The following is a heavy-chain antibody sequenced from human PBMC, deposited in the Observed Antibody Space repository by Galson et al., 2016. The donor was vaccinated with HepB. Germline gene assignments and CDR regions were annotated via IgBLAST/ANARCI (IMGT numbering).Heavy chain of an antibody. CDR1: GFSLNTGGVG. D-gene: IGHD6-13*01. V-gene: IGHV2-5*02. Sequence: PALVKPTQTLTLTCSLSGFSLNTGGVGVGWIRQPPGKALEWLGLIYGDGDKRYSPSLKSRLNITKDTSKNQVVLTLTNLDPLDTATYYCAHRRAGIYQLQLFDPWGQGTLVTVSS. CDR2: IYGDGDK. CDR3: AHRRAGIYQLQLFDP. J-gene: IGHJ5*02.